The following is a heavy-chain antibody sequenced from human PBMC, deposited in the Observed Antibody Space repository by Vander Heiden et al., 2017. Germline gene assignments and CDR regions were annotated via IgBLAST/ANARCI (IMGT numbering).Heavy chain of an antibody. CDR2: INHSGST. D-gene: IGHD2-2*01. J-gene: IGHJ4*02. CDR3: ARRCSGTSCSTFDY. Sequence: QVQLQPWGAGLLKPSETLSLTCAVHGGSFSGYCWSWHRQPPGKGLEWIGEINHSGSTNYNPSLKSRVTISVDTSKNQFSLKLSSVTAADTAVYYCARRCSGTSCSTFDYWGQGTLVTVSS. CDR1: GGSFSGYC. V-gene: IGHV4-34*01.